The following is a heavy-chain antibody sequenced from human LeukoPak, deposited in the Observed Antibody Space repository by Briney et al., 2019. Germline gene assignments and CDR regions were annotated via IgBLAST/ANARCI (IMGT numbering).Heavy chain of an antibody. D-gene: IGHD2-8*01. J-gene: IGHJ2*01. CDR1: VCTFSSYD. CDR3: ARDRLSNGAGWYFDL. Sequence: GGSLRLSCAASVCTFSSYDMHWVRQVTGRGLEWVSAIGIAGDTYYLASVKGRLTISRENAKNSLYLQMNSLRAGDTAVYYCARDRLSNGAGWYFDLWGRGTLVSVSS. V-gene: IGHV3-13*04. CDR2: IGIAGDT.